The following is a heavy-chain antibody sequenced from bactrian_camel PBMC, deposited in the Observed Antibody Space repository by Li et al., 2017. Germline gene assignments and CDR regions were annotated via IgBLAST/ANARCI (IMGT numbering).Heavy chain of an antibody. J-gene: IGHJ6*01. Sequence: QVQLVESGGGSVQAGGSLTLSCIASGKIESDSYCMAWIRQAPGKAHEWVARLDATGATTYATPAEGRFTISRDNAKNILYLQMNSLKAEDTALYYCIIPLFKEDTGYTFGKWGQGTQVTVS. CDR2: LDATGATT. D-gene: IGHD5*01. CDR1: GKIESDSYC. V-gene: IGHV3S1*01. CDR3: IIPLFKEDTGYTFGK.